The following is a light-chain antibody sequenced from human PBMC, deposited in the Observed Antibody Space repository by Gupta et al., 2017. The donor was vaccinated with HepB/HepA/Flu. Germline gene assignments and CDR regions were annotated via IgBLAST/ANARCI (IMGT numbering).Light chain of an antibody. CDR3: QQRSNWPLT. V-gene: IGKV3-11*01. J-gene: IGKJ4*01. CDR1: QSISSY. CDR2: EAY. Sequence: EIVLTQSPATLSLSPGERATLSCRASQSISSYLAWYQQSPGQAPRLLIYEAYNRATGIPARFSGSGSGTDFTLTISSLEPEDFAVYYCQQRSNWPLTFGGGTKVEIK.